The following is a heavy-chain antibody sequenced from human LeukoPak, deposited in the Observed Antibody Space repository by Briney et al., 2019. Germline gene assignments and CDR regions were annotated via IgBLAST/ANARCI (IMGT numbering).Heavy chain of an antibody. D-gene: IGHD3-3*01. CDR1: GFTVSSNY. J-gene: IGHJ4*02. V-gene: IGHV3-53*05. CDR2: IYSGGST. Sequence: GGSLRLSCAASGFTVSSNYMSWVRQAPGKGLEWVSVIYSGGSTYYADSVKGRFTISRDNAKNSLYLQMNSLRAEDTALYYCAKGIGVVIIQGFDYWGQGTLVTVSS. CDR3: AKGIGVVIIQGFDY.